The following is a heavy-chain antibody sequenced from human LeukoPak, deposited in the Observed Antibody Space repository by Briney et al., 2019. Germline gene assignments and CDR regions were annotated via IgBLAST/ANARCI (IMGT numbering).Heavy chain of an antibody. CDR1: GLTFSSYS. CDR2: INQDGSAQ. D-gene: IGHD3-9*01. J-gene: IGHJ4*02. Sequence: GGSLRLSCAASGLTFSSYSMNWVRQAPGKGLEWVANINQDGSAQYYVDSVKGQFTISRDNAKNSLYLQMNSLRVEDTAVYYCARDSESWTETGPRFDYWGQGTLVTVSS. V-gene: IGHV3-7*01. CDR3: ARDSESWTETGPRFDY.